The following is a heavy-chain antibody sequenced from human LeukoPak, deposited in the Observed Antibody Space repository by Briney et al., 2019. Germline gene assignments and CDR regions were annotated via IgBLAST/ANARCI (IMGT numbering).Heavy chain of an antibody. CDR1: GFSLSTSGMC. Sequence: SGPTLVNPTQTLTLTCTFSGFSLSTSGMCVSWIRQPPGKALEWLARIDCDDDKYYSTSLKTRLTISKDTSKNQVVLTMTNMDPVDTATYSCARTVYISSWYDTDYWGQGTLVTVSS. D-gene: IGHD6-13*01. J-gene: IGHJ4*02. CDR3: ARTVYISSWYDTDY. V-gene: IGHV2-70*11. CDR2: IDCDDDK.